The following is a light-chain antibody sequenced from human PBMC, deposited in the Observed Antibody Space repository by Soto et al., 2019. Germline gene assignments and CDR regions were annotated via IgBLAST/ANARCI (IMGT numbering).Light chain of an antibody. CDR3: QQSYSIFMYT. CDR2: AAS. J-gene: IGKJ2*01. CDR1: QSISSY. Sequence: DIQMTQSPSSLSASVGDRVTITCRASQSISSYLNWYQQKPGKAPKLLIYAASSLQSGVPSRFSGSGSGRDFTLTMSSLQPEDFATYYCQQSYSIFMYTFGQGTKLEIK. V-gene: IGKV1-39*01.